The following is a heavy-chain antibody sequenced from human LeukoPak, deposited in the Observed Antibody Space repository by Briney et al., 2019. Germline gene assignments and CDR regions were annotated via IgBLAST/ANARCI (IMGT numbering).Heavy chain of an antibody. V-gene: IGHV3-74*01. J-gene: IGHJ5*02. CDR2: INSDGSST. D-gene: IGHD2-8*01. Sequence: GGSLRLSCAAAGFTFSSYWMHWVRQAPRKRLLWVSRINSDGSSTNYADSVKGRFTISRDNAKNTLYLQMNSLRAEDTAVYYCARENADDRWFDPWGQGTLVTVSS. CDR1: GFTFSSYW. CDR3: ARENADDRWFDP.